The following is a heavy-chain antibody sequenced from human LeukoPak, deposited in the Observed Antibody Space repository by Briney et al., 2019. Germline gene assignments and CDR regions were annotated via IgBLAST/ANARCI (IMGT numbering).Heavy chain of an antibody. D-gene: IGHD3-22*01. CDR2: INPSGGST. V-gene: IGHV1-46*01. J-gene: IGHJ4*02. CDR3: ARQDRYYDSSGYYLDY. Sequence: GASVKVSCKASGYTFTSYYMHWVRQAPGQGLEWMGIINPSGGSTSYAQKFQGRVTMTRDTSTSTVYMELRSLRSEDTAVYYCARQDRYYDSSGYYLDYWGQGTLVTVSS. CDR1: GYTFTSYY.